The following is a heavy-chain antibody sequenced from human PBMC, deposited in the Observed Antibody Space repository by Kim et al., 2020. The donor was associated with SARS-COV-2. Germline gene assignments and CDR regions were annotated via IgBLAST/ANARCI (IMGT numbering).Heavy chain of an antibody. D-gene: IGHD3-10*01. Sequence: ASVKVSCKASRYTFTGYYMHWVRQAPGQGLEWMGWISPNSGVTNYAQNFQGRVTVTRDTSISTAYMELSRLRSDDTAVYYCASWFGEPIRVDAFDIWGQGTRVTVSS. V-gene: IGHV1-2*02. CDR3: ASWFGEPIRVDAFDI. CDR2: ISPNSGVT. CDR1: RYTFTGYY. J-gene: IGHJ3*02.